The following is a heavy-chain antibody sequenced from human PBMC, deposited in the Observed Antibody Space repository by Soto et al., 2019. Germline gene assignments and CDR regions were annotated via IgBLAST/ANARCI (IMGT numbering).Heavy chain of an antibody. CDR2: IYSSGGT. CDR3: VRGGGYGDHAVVDY. Sequence: EVQLVESGGGLVQPGGSLRLACAASGFTVSSNSMSWVRQAPGKGLEWVSVIYSSGGTFYADSVKGRFTISRDISKNTLYLQMNSLRAEDTAVYYCVRGGGYGDHAVVDYLGQGTLVAVSS. D-gene: IGHD4-17*01. CDR1: GFTVSSNS. J-gene: IGHJ4*02. V-gene: IGHV3-66*01.